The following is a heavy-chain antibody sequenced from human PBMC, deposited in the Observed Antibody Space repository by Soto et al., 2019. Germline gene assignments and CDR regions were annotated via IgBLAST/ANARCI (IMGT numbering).Heavy chain of an antibody. Sequence: SETLSLTCTVSGGSISSGGYYWSWIRQHPGKGLEWIGYIYYSGSTYYNPSLKSRVTISVDTSKNQFSLKLSSVTAADTAVYYCAREGLSNDYYYGMDVWGQGTTVTVSS. V-gene: IGHV4-31*03. J-gene: IGHJ6*02. CDR3: AREGLSNDYYYGMDV. CDR2: IYYSGST. CDR1: GGSISSGGYY. D-gene: IGHD3-10*01.